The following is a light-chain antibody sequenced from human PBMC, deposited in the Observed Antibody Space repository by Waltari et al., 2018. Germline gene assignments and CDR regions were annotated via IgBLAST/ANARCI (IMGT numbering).Light chain of an antibody. J-gene: IGKJ4*01. CDR3: QQYNSWPLT. CDR1: QSVSNN. Sequence: EIVMTQSPATLSVYPGERATLSCSASQSVSNNLAWFQNQPGQAPRRLLYGASTRAARIPARFSGSGSGADFTLTISSLQSEDFALYYCQQYNSWPLTFGGGTKVEIK. CDR2: GAS. V-gene: IGKV3-15*01.